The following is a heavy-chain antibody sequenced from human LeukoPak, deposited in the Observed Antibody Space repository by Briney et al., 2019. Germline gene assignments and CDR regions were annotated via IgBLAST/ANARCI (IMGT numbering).Heavy chain of an antibody. Sequence: SEALSLTCTVSGGSISSYYWSWIRQPAGKGLEWIGRIYTSGSTNYNPSLKSRVTMSVDTSKNQFSLKLSSVTAADTAVYYCAREGDYSNLFDYWGQGTLVTVSS. CDR3: AREGDYSNLFDY. V-gene: IGHV4-4*07. J-gene: IGHJ4*02. CDR1: GGSISSYY. CDR2: IYTSGST. D-gene: IGHD4-11*01.